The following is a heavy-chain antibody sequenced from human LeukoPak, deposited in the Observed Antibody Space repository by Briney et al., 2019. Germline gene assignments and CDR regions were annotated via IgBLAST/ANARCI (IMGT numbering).Heavy chain of an antibody. V-gene: IGHV3-30-3*01. CDR3: ARTDSSGYPYYYYGMDV. CDR2: ISYDGSDK. D-gene: IGHD3-22*01. J-gene: IGHJ6*02. CDR1: GFTFSSYA. Sequence: GRSLRLSCAASGFTFSSYAIHWVRQAPGKGLEWVAVISYDGSDKYYADSVKGRFTISRDSSKNTLYLQMNSLRAEDTAVYYCARTDSSGYPYYYYGMDVWAKGPRSPSP.